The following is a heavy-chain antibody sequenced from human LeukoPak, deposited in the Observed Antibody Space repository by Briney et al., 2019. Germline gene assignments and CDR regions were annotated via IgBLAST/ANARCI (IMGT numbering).Heavy chain of an antibody. CDR2: ISSSGGST. CDR1: GFTFSSYA. Sequence: PGGSLRLSCAASGFTFSSYAMSWVRQAPGKGLEWVLAISSSGGSTYYADSVKGRFTISRDNSKNTLYLQMNSLRAEDTAVYYCARDYLRSRITMIVVVITPTYWGQGTLVTVSS. D-gene: IGHD3-22*01. V-gene: IGHV3-23*01. CDR3: ARDYLRSRITMIVVVITPTY. J-gene: IGHJ4*02.